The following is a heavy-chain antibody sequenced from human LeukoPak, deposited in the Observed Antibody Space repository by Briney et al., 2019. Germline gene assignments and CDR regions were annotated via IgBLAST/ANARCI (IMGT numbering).Heavy chain of an antibody. CDR3: ATDQFGSSATWD. V-gene: IGHV1-24*01. Sequence: GASVKVSCKVSGYTLTELSMHWVRQAPGKGLEWMGGFDPEDGETIYAQKFQGRVAMTEDTSTDTAYMELSSLRSEDTAVYYCATDQFGSSATWDWGQGTLVTVSS. J-gene: IGHJ1*01. CDR2: FDPEDGET. D-gene: IGHD2-2*01. CDR1: GYTLTELS.